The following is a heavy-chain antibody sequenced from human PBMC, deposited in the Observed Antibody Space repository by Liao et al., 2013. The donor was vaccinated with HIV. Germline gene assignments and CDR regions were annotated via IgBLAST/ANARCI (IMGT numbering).Heavy chain of an antibody. V-gene: IGHV4-34*11. Sequence: QVQLQQWGAGLLKPSETLSLTCAVYGGSISSYYWSWIRQPPGKGLEWIGYIYYSGSTNYNPSLKSRVTISVDTSKNQFSLKLSSVTAADTAVYYCSTKRGWDYYYYMDVWGKGTTVTVSS. CDR2: IYYSGST. CDR3: STKRGWDYYYYMDV. CDR1: GGSISSYY. J-gene: IGHJ6*03. D-gene: IGHD6-19*01.